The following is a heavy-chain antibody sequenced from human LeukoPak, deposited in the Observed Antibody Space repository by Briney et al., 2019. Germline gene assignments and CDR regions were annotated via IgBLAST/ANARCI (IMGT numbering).Heavy chain of an antibody. D-gene: IGHD4-17*01. CDR1: GYTFTSYY. Sequence: ASVKVSCKAFGYTFTSYYMHWVRQAPGQGLEWMGIINPSGGSTSYAQKFQGRVTMTRDTSTSTVYMELSSLRSEDTAVYYCARSLMTTHYGMDVWGQGTTVTVSS. CDR2: INPSGGST. CDR3: ARSLMTTHYGMDV. V-gene: IGHV1-46*01. J-gene: IGHJ6*02.